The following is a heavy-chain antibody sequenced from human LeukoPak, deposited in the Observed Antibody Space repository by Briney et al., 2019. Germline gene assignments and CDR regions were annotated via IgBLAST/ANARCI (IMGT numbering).Heavy chain of an antibody. Sequence: PGGSLRLSCAASGFTFSSYSMNWVRQAPGKGLEWVSSISSSSYIYYADSVKGRFTISRDNAKNSLYLQMNSLRAEDTAVYYCARLGYCSGGSCYLDAFDIWGQGTMVTVSS. CDR3: ARLGYCSGGSCYLDAFDI. V-gene: IGHV3-21*01. CDR2: ISSSSYI. D-gene: IGHD2-15*01. CDR1: GFTFSSYS. J-gene: IGHJ3*02.